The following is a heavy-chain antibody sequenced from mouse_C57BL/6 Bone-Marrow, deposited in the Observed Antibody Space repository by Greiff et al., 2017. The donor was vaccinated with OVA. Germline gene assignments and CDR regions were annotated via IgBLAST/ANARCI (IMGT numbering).Heavy chain of an antibody. J-gene: IGHJ2*01. CDR2: IYPGDGDT. CDR1: GYAFSSSW. CDR3: LYYGNYDY. Sequence: QVQLQQSGPELVKPGASVKISCKASGYAFSSSWMNWVKQRPGKGLEWIGRIYPGDGDTNYNGKFKGKATLTADKSSSTAYMQLSSLTSEDSAVYFCLYYGNYDYWGQGTTLTVSS. V-gene: IGHV1-82*01. D-gene: IGHD2-1*01.